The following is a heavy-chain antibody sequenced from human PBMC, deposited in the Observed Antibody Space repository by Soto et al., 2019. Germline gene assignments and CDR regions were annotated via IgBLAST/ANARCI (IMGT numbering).Heavy chain of an antibody. Sequence: ASLKVSCKASVYTFTSYGISWVRQAPGQGLEWVGWISAYNGNTNYAQKLQGRVTMTTDTSTSTAYMELRSLRSDDTAVYYCARDDYYDSSGNFDYWGQGTLVTVSS. CDR3: ARDDYYDSSGNFDY. V-gene: IGHV1-18*01. J-gene: IGHJ4*02. D-gene: IGHD3-22*01. CDR2: ISAYNGNT. CDR1: VYTFTSYG.